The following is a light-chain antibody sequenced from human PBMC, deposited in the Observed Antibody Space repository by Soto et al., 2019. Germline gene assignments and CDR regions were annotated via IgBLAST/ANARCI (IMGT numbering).Light chain of an antibody. V-gene: IGKV1-39*01. CDR3: QQSYSTPWT. Sequence: DIQMTQSPSSLSASVLDRVTITCRASQSISSYSSWYQQKPGKAPELLIYAASSLQSGLPSRFSGSGSGTDFTLTISSLQPEDFATYHCQQSYSTPWTFGHGTKVEIK. J-gene: IGKJ1*01. CDR2: AAS. CDR1: QSISSY.